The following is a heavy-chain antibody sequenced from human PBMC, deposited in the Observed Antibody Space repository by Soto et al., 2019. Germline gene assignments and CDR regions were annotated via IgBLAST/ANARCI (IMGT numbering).Heavy chain of an antibody. CDR2: INSDGSSM. Sequence: GGSLRLSCASSGCTCSSYWMRLVRQAPGKGLVWVSRINSDGSSMGYADSVKGRFTISRDNAKNTLYLQMNSLRAEDTAVYYCAVIPRPGDGFDIWGQGTMVTVSS. J-gene: IGHJ3*02. CDR3: AVIPRPGDGFDI. D-gene: IGHD2-21*01. V-gene: IGHV3-74*01. CDR1: GCTCSSYW.